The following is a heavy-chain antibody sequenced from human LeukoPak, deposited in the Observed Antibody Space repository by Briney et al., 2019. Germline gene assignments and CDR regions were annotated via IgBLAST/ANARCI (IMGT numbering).Heavy chain of an antibody. CDR1: GYSISSGYY. V-gene: IGHV4-38-2*02. J-gene: IGHJ3*02. CDR2: IYHSGST. Sequence: PSETLSLTCTVSGYSISSGYYWGWIRQPPGKGLEWIGSIYHSGSTYYNPSLKSRVTISVDTSKNLFSLKLSSVTAADTAVYYCANTMVRGSDAFDIWGQGTMVTVSS. CDR3: ANTMVRGSDAFDI. D-gene: IGHD3-10*01.